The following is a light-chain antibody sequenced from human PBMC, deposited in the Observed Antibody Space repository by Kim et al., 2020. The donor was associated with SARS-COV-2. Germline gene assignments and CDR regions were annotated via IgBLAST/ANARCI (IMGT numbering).Light chain of an antibody. V-gene: IGLV4-69*01. CDR3: QTWDTGIRV. J-gene: IGLJ3*02. Sequence: QPVLTQSPSASASLGASVKLTCTLSSGHSSYAIAWHKQQPEKGPRYLMKVNRDGSHTKGDGIPDRFSGSRSGAERYLTISSLQSEDEADYYCQTWDTGIRVFGGGTQLTVL. CDR2: VNRDGSH. CDR1: SGHSSYA.